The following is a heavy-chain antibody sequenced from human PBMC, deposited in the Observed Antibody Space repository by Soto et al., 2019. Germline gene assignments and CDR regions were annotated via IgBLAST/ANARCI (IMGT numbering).Heavy chain of an antibody. CDR3: AKMTIYDFWSGYYFDY. J-gene: IGHJ4*02. V-gene: IGHV3-23*01. CDR2: ISGSGGST. CDR1: GFTFSSYA. Sequence: GGSLRLSCAASGFTFSSYAMSWVRQAPGKGLEWVSAISGSGGSTYYADSVKGRFTISRDNSKNTLYLQMNSLRAEDTAVYYCAKMTIYDFWSGYYFDYWGQGTLVTVSS. D-gene: IGHD3-3*01.